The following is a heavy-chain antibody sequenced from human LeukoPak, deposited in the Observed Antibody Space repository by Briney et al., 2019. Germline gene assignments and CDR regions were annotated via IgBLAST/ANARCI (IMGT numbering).Heavy chain of an antibody. CDR1: GYTFTSYG. D-gene: IGHD3-22*01. CDR3: ARVQKWPYYYDSSGYSDY. CDR2: TSAYNGNT. J-gene: IGHJ4*02. V-gene: IGHV1-18*01. Sequence: ASVKVSCKASGYTFTSYGISWVRQAPGQGLEWMGWTSAYNGNTNYAQKLQGRVTMTTDTSTSTAYMQLRSLRSDDTAVYYCARVQKWPYYYDSSGYSDYWGQGTLVTVSS.